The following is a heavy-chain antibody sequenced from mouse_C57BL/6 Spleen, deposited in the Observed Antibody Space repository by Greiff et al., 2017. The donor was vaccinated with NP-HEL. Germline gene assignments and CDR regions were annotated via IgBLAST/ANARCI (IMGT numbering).Heavy chain of an antibody. CDR1: GFTFSDYY. V-gene: IGHV5-16*01. J-gene: IGHJ1*03. CDR2: INYDGSST. D-gene: IGHD1-1*01. Sequence: EVKLVESEGGLVQPGSSMKLSCTASGFTFSDYYMAWVRQVPEKGLEWVANINYDGSSTYYLDSLKSRFIISRDNAKNILYLQMSSLKSDDTATYYCARYYYGSSHYWYFDVWGTGTTVTVSS. CDR3: ARYYYGSSHYWYFDV.